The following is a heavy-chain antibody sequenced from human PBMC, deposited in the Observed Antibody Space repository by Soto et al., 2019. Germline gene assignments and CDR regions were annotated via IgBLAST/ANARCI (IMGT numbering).Heavy chain of an antibody. CDR1: GYSFTKYW. CDR3: ARYCSSSRCSQLYGMDV. CDR2: IDTSYSYS. D-gene: IGHD2-2*01. Sequence: GESLKISCKGSGYSFTKYWIIWVRQVPGKGLEWMGRIDTSYSYSHYSPSFQGHVTISVDKSISTGYLQWSSLKASDTAMYYCARYCSSSRCSQLYGMDVWGQGAKVTVSS. J-gene: IGHJ6*02. V-gene: IGHV5-10-1*01.